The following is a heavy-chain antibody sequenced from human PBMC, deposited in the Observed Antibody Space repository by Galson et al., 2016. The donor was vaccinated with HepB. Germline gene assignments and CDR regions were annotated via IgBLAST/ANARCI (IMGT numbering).Heavy chain of an antibody. CDR3: TTVGIALPNTDH. D-gene: IGHD6-13*01. V-gene: IGHV3-15*01. J-gene: IGHJ4*02. Sequence: SLRLSCAASGFTVTNAWTSWVRQAPGKGLEWVGRIRSKTDGGTTDYGAPVKGRITISRDDSKNTLYLQINNLKTEDTAVYYCTTVGIALPNTDHWGQGTVVTVSS. CDR1: GFTVTNAW. CDR2: IRSKTDGGTT.